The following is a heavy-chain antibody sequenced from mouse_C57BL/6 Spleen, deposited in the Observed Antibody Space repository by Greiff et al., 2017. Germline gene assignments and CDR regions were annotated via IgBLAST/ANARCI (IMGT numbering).Heavy chain of an antibody. J-gene: IGHJ3*01. CDR1: GFNIKDDY. V-gene: IGHV14-4*01. CDR2: IDPENGDT. D-gene: IGHD2-5*01. CDR3: TRDSKGPFAY. Sequence: EVQLQQSGAELVRPGASVKLSCTASGFNIKDDYMHWVKQRPEQGLEWIGWIDPENGDTEYASKFQGKATITADTSSNTAYLQLSSLTSEDTAVYYCTRDSKGPFAYWGQGTLVTVSA.